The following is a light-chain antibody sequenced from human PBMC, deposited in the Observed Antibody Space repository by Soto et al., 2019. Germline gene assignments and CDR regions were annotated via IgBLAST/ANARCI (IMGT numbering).Light chain of an antibody. CDR2: GNS. J-gene: IGLJ2*01. CDR3: QSYDSRLSGSVV. CDR1: SSNIGAGYD. Sequence: QSVLTQPPSVSGAPGQRVTISCTGSSSNIGAGYDVHWYQQLPGTAPKLLIYGNSNRPSGVPDRFSGSKSGTSASLAITGLQGEDEAEYYCQSYDSRLSGSVVFGGGTKLPVL. V-gene: IGLV1-40*01.